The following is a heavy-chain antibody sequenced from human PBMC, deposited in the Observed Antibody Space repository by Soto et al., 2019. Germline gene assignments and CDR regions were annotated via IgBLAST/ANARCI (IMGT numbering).Heavy chain of an antibody. J-gene: IGHJ4*02. CDR1: GFTFNNYA. Sequence: GGSLRLSCAASGFTFNNYAMSWVRQAPGKGLEWVSSISDSGADTYYPTSVKGRFTISRDNSKDTLYLQMTGLRTDDTALYYCAKGDRGSGWYFFDYWGQATLVTVSS. V-gene: IGHV3-23*01. CDR2: ISDSGADT. D-gene: IGHD6-19*01. CDR3: AKGDRGSGWYFFDY.